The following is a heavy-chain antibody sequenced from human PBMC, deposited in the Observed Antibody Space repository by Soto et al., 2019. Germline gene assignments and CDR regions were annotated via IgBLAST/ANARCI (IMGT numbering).Heavy chain of an antibody. CDR2: IYYSGST. D-gene: IGHD3-22*01. V-gene: IGHV4-31*03. J-gene: IGHJ5*02. Sequence: SETLSLTCTVSGGSISSGGYYWSWIRQHPGKGLEWIGYIYYSGSTYYNPSLKSRVTISVDTSKNQFSLKLSSVTAADTAVYYCARRYYYDSSGYPESWGQGTLVTVSS. CDR1: GGSISSGGYY. CDR3: ARRYYYDSSGYPES.